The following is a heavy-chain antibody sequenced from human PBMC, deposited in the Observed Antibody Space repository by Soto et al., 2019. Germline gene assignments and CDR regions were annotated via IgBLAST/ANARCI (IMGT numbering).Heavy chain of an antibody. CDR2: ISWNSGSI. D-gene: IGHD3-10*01. CDR3: AKDIRGSGTTYYFDY. J-gene: IGHJ4*02. Sequence: LRLSCAASGFTFDDYAMHWVRQAPGKGLEWVSGISWNSGSIGYADSVKGRFTISRDNAKNSLYLQMNSLRAEDTALYFCAKDIRGSGTTYYFDYWGQGTLVTVSS. CDR1: GFTFDDYA. V-gene: IGHV3-9*01.